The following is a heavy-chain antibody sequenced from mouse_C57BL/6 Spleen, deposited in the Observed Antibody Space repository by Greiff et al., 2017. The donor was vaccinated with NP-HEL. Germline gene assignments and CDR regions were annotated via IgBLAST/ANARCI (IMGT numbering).Heavy chain of an antibody. V-gene: IGHV1-4*01. CDR1: GYTFTSYT. J-gene: IGHJ1*03. D-gene: IGHD2-1*01. Sequence: QVQLQQSGAELARPGASVKMSCKASGYTFTSYTMHWVKQRPGQGLEWIGYINPSSGYTKYNQKFKDKATLTADKSSSTAYMQLSSLTSEDSAVYYCARPYGNSWYFDVWGTGTTVTVSS. CDR3: ARPYGNSWYFDV. CDR2: INPSSGYT.